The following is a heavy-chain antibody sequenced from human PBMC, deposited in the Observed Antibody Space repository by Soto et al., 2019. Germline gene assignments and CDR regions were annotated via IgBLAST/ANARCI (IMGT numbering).Heavy chain of an antibody. V-gene: IGHV1-46*01. J-gene: IGHJ4*02. CDR2: VNPSGGHT. Sequence: QVQLMQSGAEVKKPGASVKVSCKASGDTFTDYYIHWVRQAPGQGLEWMGTVNPSGGHTTYAQHCLGRVTRTRAPSTSTSYMELTSLTSHDAAISSCARGGHVVVVTAALHYWGQGTLVTVSS. CDR1: GDTFTDYY. D-gene: IGHD2-21*02. CDR3: ARGGHVVVVTAALHY.